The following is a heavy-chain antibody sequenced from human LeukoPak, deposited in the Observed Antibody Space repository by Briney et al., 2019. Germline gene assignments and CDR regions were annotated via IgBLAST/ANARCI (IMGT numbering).Heavy chain of an antibody. D-gene: IGHD2-2*01. CDR2: ISGSDGST. V-gene: IGHV3-23*01. Sequence: PGGSLRLSCAASGFTFSTYAMSWVRQAPGKGLGWVSVISGSDGSTYYADSVKGRFTISRDNSKNTLYLQMNSLRAEDTAVYYCAKARSGSSASCYNYWGQGTLVTVSS. CDR1: GFTFSTYA. J-gene: IGHJ4*02. CDR3: AKARSGSSASCYNY.